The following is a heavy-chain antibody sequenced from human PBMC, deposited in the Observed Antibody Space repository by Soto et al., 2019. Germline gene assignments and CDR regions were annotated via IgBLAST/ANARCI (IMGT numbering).Heavy chain of an antibody. Sequence: SETLSLTCAVSSGSISSSNWWSWVRQPPGKGLEWIGEIYHSGSTNYNPSLKSRVTISVDKSKNQFSLKLSSVTAADTAVYYCARQLGDTAMGYYSYMDVWGKGTTVTVSS. D-gene: IGHD5-18*01. J-gene: IGHJ6*03. CDR3: ARQLGDTAMGYYSYMDV. CDR1: SGSISSSNW. CDR2: IYHSGST. V-gene: IGHV4-4*02.